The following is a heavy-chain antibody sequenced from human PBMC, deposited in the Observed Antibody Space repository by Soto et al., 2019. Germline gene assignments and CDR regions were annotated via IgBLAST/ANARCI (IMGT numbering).Heavy chain of an antibody. CDR1: GFTFSGSA. V-gene: IGHV3-73*02. Sequence: EVKLVESGGGLVQPGGSLKLSCAASGFTFSGSAMHWVRQASGKGLEWVGRIRSKANSYATAYAASVKGRFTISRDDSKNTAYLQMNSLKTEDTAVYYCTRLALDYYGMDVWGQGTTVTVSS. CDR3: TRLALDYYGMDV. CDR2: IRSKANSYAT. J-gene: IGHJ6*02.